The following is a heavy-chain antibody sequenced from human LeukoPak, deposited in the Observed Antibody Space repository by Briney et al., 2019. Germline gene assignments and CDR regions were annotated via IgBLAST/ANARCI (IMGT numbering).Heavy chain of an antibody. CDR2: INPNCGGT. J-gene: IGHJ6*03. Sequence: ASVKVSCKASGYTFTGYYMHWVRQAPGQGLEWMGWINPNCGGTNYAQKFQGRVTMTRDMSISTAYTELSRLRSDDTAVYYCAREGLPTTWRYYYYMDVWGKGTTVTVSS. CDR3: AREGLPTTWRYYYYMDV. D-gene: IGHD4-17*01. CDR1: GYTFTGYY. V-gene: IGHV1-2*02.